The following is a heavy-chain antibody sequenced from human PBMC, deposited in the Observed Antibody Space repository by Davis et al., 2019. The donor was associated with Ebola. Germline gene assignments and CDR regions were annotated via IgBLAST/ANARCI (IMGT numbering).Heavy chain of an antibody. D-gene: IGHD6-19*01. Sequence: PGGSLRLSCAASGFTFSTAWMSWVRQAPGKGLEWVGRIKSNTDGGTIDYAAPVIGRFTISRDDSKNTLFLQMDSLKTEDTAVYRCTTRTAVTDVHAFDVWGQGTMVAVSP. CDR3: TTRTAVTDVHAFDV. J-gene: IGHJ3*01. V-gene: IGHV3-15*01. CDR1: GFTFSTAW. CDR2: IKSNTDGGTI.